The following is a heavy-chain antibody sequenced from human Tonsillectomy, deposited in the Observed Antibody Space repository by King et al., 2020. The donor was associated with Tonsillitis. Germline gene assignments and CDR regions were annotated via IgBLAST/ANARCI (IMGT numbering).Heavy chain of an antibody. CDR2: IYYSGST. CDR1: GGSISSSSYY. CDR3: ARRRPGVPIFDY. J-gene: IGHJ4*02. D-gene: IGHD2-8*01. V-gene: IGHV4-39*07. Sequence: QLQESGPGLVKPSETLSLTCTVSGGSISSSSYYWGWIRQPPGKGLEWIGSIYYSGSTYYNPSLKSRVTISVDTSKNQFSLTLSSVTAADTAVYYCARRRPGVPIFDYWGQGTLVTVSS.